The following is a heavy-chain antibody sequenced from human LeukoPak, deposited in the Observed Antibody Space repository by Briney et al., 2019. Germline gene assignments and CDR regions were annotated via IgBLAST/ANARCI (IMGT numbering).Heavy chain of an antibody. CDR3: ASLVSRFLETPYYYYGMDV. J-gene: IGHJ6*02. V-gene: IGHV1-69*04. CDR1: GGTFSSYA. CDR2: IIPIFGIA. Sequence: ASVKVPCKASGGTFSSYAISWVRQAPGQGLEWMGRIIPIFGIANYAQKFQGGVTITADKSTSTAYMELSSLRSEDTAVYYCASLVSRFLETPYYYYGMDVWGQGTTVTVSS. D-gene: IGHD3-3*01.